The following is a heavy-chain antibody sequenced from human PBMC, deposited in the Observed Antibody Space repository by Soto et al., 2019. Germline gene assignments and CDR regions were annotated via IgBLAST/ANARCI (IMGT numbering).Heavy chain of an antibody. CDR1: GFTFSRYA. CDR2: ISYDGSNK. CDR3: AKEGQYYDILTGYRSYYGMDV. V-gene: IGHV3-30*18. J-gene: IGHJ6*02. Sequence: QVQLVESGGGVVRPGRSLRLSCAASGFTFSRYAMHWVRQAPGKGLEWVAVISYDGSNKYYADSVKGRFTISRDNSKNTLYLQMNSLRAEDTAVYYCAKEGQYYDILTGYRSYYGMDVWGQGTTVTVSS. D-gene: IGHD3-9*01.